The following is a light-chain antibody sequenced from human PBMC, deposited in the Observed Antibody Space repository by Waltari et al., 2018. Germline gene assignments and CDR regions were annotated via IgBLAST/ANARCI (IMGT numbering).Light chain of an antibody. J-gene: IGKJ1*01. V-gene: IGKV3-20*01. CDR2: GAS. Sequence: EIVLTQSPGTLSLSPGERATLSCRASQSVGRSLAWYQQKPGQAPRLLIYGASSRATGVPDRFSGSGSGTDFSLTISRLEPEDFAVYYCQHYVRLPVTFGQGTKVGIK. CDR3: QHYVRLPVT. CDR1: QSVGRS.